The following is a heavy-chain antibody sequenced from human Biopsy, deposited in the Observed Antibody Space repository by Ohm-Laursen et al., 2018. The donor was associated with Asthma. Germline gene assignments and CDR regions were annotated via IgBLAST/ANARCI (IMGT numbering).Heavy chain of an antibody. J-gene: IGHJ4*02. D-gene: IGHD2-2*01. CDR1: GGTFNTYV. CDR3: ARKAGSCISRTCYSLDF. V-gene: IGHV1-69*13. Sequence: GASVKASCKSLGGTFNTYVIGWVRQAPGQGLGGMGGINSVFGTTTYPQKFQDRVTITADDSTSTVYMELSSLRSEDTAVYYCARKAGSCISRTCYSLDFWGQGTLVTVSS. CDR2: INSVFGTT.